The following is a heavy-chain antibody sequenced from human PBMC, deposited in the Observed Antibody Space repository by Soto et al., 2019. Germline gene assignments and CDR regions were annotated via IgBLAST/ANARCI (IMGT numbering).Heavy chain of an antibody. J-gene: IGHJ5*02. D-gene: IGHD3-3*01. CDR1: GGTFSSYA. Sequence: SVKVSCKASGGTFSSYAISWVRQAPGQGLEWMGGIIPIFGTANYAQKFQGRVTITADESTSTAYMELSSLRSEDTAVYYCARMARSGYNWFDPWGQGTLVTVSS. CDR2: IIPIFGTA. V-gene: IGHV1-69*13. CDR3: ARMARSGYNWFDP.